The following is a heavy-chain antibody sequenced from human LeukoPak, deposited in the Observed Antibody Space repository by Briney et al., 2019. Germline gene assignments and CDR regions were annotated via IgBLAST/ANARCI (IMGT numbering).Heavy chain of an antibody. CDR2: IQHDGGRK. V-gene: IGHV3-30*02. J-gene: IGHJ3*02. CDR1: GFNIEGHN. Sequence: GGSPKLSCAASGFNIEGHNMHWVRQAPGKGLEWVSFIQHDGGRKWYVDSVKGRFTISRDNSKNTLSLQMNDLRLEDTAVYYCAKDFGSGRYAFDIWGQGTIVTVSS. CDR3: AKDFGSGRYAFDI. D-gene: IGHD3-10*01.